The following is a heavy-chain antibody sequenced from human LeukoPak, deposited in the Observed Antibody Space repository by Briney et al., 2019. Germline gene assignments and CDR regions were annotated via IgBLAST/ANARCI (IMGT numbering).Heavy chain of an antibody. J-gene: IGHJ4*02. V-gene: IGHV4-4*07. CDR2: IYSSGST. CDR3: ARELVYSYGFDY. D-gene: IGHD5-18*01. Sequence: SETLSLTCTVTGDSISSYYWSWIRQPAGKGLEWIGRIYSSGSTNYNPSLKSRVTMSVDTSKNQFSLKLSSVTAADTAVYYCARELVYSYGFDYWGQGTLVTVSS. CDR1: GDSISSYY.